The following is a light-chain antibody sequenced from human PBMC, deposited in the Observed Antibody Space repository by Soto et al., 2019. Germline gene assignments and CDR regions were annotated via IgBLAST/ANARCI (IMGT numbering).Light chain of an antibody. J-gene: IGKJ2*01. CDR3: QQYNNWPPT. V-gene: IGKV3-15*01. Sequence: EIVMTQSPATLSVSPGERATLSCRASQSVGGSLAWYQQRPGQAPRLLIYAASARATGTPARFSGSGSGTEFTLTISGLQSEDFAVYSCQQYNNWPPTFGQGTKLDIK. CDR1: QSVGGS. CDR2: AAS.